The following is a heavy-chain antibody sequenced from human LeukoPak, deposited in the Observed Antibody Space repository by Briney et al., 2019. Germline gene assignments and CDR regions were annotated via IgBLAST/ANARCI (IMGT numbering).Heavy chain of an antibody. D-gene: IGHD1-26*01. J-gene: IGHJ4*02. CDR1: GFIFSSYG. Sequence: GGSLRLSCAASGFIFSSYGMHWVRQAPGKGLEWVAFIRYDGSNKYYADSVKGRFTISRDNSKNTLYLQMNSLRAEDTAVYYCAKDRSGSYSQGLDYWGQGTLVTVSS. V-gene: IGHV3-30*02. CDR2: IRYDGSNK. CDR3: AKDRSGSYSQGLDY.